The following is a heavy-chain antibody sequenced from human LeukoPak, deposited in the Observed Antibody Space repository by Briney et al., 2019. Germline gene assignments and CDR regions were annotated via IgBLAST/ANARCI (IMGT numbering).Heavy chain of an antibody. CDR2: IYYSGST. Sequence: PSETLSLTCTVSGGSLSSYYWSWIRQPPGKGLEWIGYIYYSGSTNYNPSLKSRVTISVDTSKNQFSLKLSSVTAADTAVYYCARVINWFDPWGQGTLVTVSS. CDR1: GGSLSSYY. V-gene: IGHV4-59*01. CDR3: ARVINWFDP. J-gene: IGHJ5*02.